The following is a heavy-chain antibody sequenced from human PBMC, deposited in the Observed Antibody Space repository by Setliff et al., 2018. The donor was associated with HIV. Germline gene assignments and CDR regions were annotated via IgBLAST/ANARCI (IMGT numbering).Heavy chain of an antibody. J-gene: IGHJ6*03. D-gene: IGHD6-13*01. CDR2: IYTSGST. CDR1: GGSISSYY. V-gene: IGHV4-4*07. CDR3: AREVVESSSWYSPYYYYYMDV. Sequence: SETLSLTCTVSGGSISSYYWSWIRQPAGKGLEWIGRIYTSGSTNYNPSLKSRVTMSVDTSKNQFSLKLSSVTAADTPVYYCAREVVESSSWYSPYYYYYMDVWGKGTTVTVSS.